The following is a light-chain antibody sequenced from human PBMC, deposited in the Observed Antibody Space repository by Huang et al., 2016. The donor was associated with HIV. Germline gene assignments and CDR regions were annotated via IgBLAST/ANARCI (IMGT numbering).Light chain of an antibody. V-gene: IGKV3-20*01. Sequence: EIVLTQSPGTLSLSPGERATLSCRASRSVIRNNLAWYQQRPGQAPRLLIDDASTRAAGVADRFSGSGSGLDFTLTISRLEPEDFAVYYCQQYGSTIITFGGGTKVEI. CDR1: RSVIRNN. J-gene: IGKJ4*01. CDR2: DAS. CDR3: QQYGSTIIT.